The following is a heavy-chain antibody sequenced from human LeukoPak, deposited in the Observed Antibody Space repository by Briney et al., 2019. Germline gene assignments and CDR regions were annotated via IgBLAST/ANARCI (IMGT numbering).Heavy chain of an antibody. J-gene: IGHJ4*02. Sequence: ASETLSLTCAVSGGSINRGTFFWTWIRKPPGKGLEWIGYISNSGSTNYHPSLKSRVTISSDTSKTQFTLKLTSVTAADTAEYYCARSPSGYRFDSWGQGTLVTVSS. V-gene: IGHV4-61*01. CDR1: GGSINRGTFF. CDR2: ISNSGST. CDR3: ARSPSGYRFDS. D-gene: IGHD3-22*01.